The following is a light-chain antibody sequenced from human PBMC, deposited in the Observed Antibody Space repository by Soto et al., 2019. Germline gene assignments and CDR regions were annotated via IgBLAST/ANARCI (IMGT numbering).Light chain of an antibody. CDR1: QSVSSN. V-gene: IGKV3-15*01. J-gene: IGKJ5*01. CDR3: QQYNNWPPIT. CDR2: GAS. Sequence: EIVMTQSPATLSVSPGERATLSCRASQSVSSNLAWYQQKPGQAPRLLIYGASTRATGIPARFSGSGSGTKFTLTISSLQYQDFVVYYCQQYNNWPPITFGQGTRLEIK.